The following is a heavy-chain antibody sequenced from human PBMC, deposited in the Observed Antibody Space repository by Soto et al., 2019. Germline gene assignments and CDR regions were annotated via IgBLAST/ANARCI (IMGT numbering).Heavy chain of an antibody. CDR3: ARHTLAGKTDYYHGVDV. D-gene: IGHD6-19*01. Sequence: GKSLKISCKGSGYSFSSYWIGWVRQMPGKGLECMGIIYPGDSYTNYSPSFQGQVIISADESISTAYLQWSSLKASDTAMYYCARHTLAGKTDYYHGVDVWGQGTTVTVSS. V-gene: IGHV5-51*01. CDR2: IYPGDSYT. CDR1: GYSFSSYW. J-gene: IGHJ6*02.